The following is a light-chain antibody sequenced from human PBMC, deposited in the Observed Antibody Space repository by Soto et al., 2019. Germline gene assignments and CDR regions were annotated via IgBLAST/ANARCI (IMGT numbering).Light chain of an antibody. CDR3: CSYAGSVV. V-gene: IGLV2-23*01. CDR2: EGS. J-gene: IGLJ2*01. CDR1: SSDGGSYNR. Sequence: QSALTQPASVSGSPGQSITISCTGTSSDGGSYNRVSWYQQHPGTAPKLMIYEGSKRPSGVSNRFSGSKSGNTASLTISGLQAEDEADYYCCSYAGSVVFGGGTKLTVL.